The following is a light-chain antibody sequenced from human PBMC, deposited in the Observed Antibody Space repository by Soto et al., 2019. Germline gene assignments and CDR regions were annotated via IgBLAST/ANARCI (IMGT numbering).Light chain of an antibody. CDR1: RDINNY. CDR3: QQYDFLVT. CDR2: DAS. V-gene: IGKV1-33*01. Sequence: DIQMTQSPSSLSASVGDRVTITCQASRDINNYLNWYQLKPGKAPELLIYDASNLQTGVPTRFSGSGSGKHFTFTISSLQPEDIATYFCQQYDFLVTFGQGTRLEIQ. J-gene: IGKJ5*01.